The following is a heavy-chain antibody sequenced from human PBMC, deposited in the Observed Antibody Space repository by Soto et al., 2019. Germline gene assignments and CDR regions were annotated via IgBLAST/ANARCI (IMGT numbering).Heavy chain of an antibody. J-gene: IGHJ4*02. CDR3: AKDRRDYGGNIFDY. V-gene: IGHV3-30*18. CDR2: ISYDGSDE. CDR1: GFSFRYYG. D-gene: IGHD4-17*01. Sequence: QVQLVESGGGVVQPGRSLRLSCAASGFSFRYYGMHWVRRAPGKGLEWVALISYDGSDEYYADSVKGRFTISRDNSNNTLYLQMNSPKSEDTAVYYCAKDRRDYGGNIFDYWGQGTVVTVSS.